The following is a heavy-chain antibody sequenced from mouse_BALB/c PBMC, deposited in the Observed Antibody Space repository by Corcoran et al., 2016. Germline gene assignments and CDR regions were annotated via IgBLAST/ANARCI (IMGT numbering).Heavy chain of an antibody. D-gene: IGHD2-1*01. CDR3: ARRYGNFLAWFAY. Sequence: EVQLQQSGAELVKPGASVKLSCTASGFNIKDTYMHWVKQRPEQGLEWIGRIDPANGNTKYDPKFQGKATITADTSSNTAYLQLSSLTSEDTAVYYCARRYGNFLAWFAYWGQGTLVTVSA. V-gene: IGHV14-3*02. CDR1: GFNIKDTY. CDR2: IDPANGNT. J-gene: IGHJ3*01.